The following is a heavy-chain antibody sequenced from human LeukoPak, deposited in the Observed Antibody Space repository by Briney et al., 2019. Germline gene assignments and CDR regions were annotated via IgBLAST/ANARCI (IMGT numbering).Heavy chain of an antibody. CDR2: LYHSDSA. CDR1: GYSISNNYY. V-gene: IGHV4-38-2*01. J-gene: IGHJ6*03. CDR3: ARQHDSYYYYYIDV. Sequence: SETLSLTCAVSGYSISNNYYWVWIRQPPGRGLEWIGSLYHSDSAYYNTSLRSRVSMSVDTSKNQFSLTLSFVSAADTAVYYCARQHDSYYYYYIDVWGSGTTVTVSS.